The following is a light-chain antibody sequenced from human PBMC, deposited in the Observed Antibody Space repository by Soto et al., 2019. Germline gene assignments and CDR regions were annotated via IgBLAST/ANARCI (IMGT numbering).Light chain of an antibody. V-gene: IGKV1-9*01. J-gene: IGKJ5*01. CDR3: QQLNSYPST. CDR2: AAS. CDR1: QGISSY. Sequence: DIQLTQSPSFLSASVGDRVTITCRASQGISSYLAWYQQKPGIVPKLLIYAASTLQSVVLSRFSGSGSGTEFTLTISSLQPEDFATYYCQQLNSYPSTFGQGTRLEIK.